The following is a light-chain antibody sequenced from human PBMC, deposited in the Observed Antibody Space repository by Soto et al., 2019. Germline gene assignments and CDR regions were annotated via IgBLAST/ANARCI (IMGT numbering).Light chain of an antibody. Sequence: DVVMTQSPLSLPVTLGQPASISCWSSRGLVYRDGNIYLNWFQQRPGQSPRRLIYQVSNRDSGVPDRFRGSGSGTDFTLKISRVEAEDVGVYYCMQGTHWPITFGQGTRLEIK. CDR2: QVS. CDR3: MQGTHWPIT. CDR1: RGLVYRDGNIY. V-gene: IGKV2-30*01. J-gene: IGKJ5*01.